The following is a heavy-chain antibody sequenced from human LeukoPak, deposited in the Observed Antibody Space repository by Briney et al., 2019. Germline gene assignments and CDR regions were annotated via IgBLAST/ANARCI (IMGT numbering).Heavy chain of an antibody. CDR1: GYTFTSYY. Sequence: ASVKVSCKASGYTFTSYYMHWVRQAPGQGLEWMGIINPSGGSTSYTQKFQGRVTMTRDTSTSTVYMELSSLRSEDTAVYYCARDRGGWYYFDYWGQGTLVTVSS. CDR2: INPSGGST. CDR3: ARDRGGWYYFDY. J-gene: IGHJ4*02. V-gene: IGHV1-46*01. D-gene: IGHD6-19*01.